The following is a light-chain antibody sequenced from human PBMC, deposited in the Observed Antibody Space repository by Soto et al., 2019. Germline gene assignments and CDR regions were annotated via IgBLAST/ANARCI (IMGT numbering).Light chain of an antibody. CDR1: SSDGGSYNL. V-gene: IGLV2-23*03. CDR3: CSYAGSSTFGV. Sequence: QSALTQPASVSGSPGQSITISCTGTSSDGGSYNLVSWYQQHPGNAPKLMIYEGSKRPSGVSNRFSGSKSGNTTSLTISGLQAEDEADYYCCSYAGSSTFGVFGGGTKLTVL. CDR2: EGS. J-gene: IGLJ3*02.